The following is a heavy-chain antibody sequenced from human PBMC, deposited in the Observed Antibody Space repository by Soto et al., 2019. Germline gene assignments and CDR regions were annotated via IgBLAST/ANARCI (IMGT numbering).Heavy chain of an antibody. V-gene: IGHV4-31*03. Sequence: RSLTCTVPGGSISSGGYYWSWIRQHPGKGLEWIGYIYYSGSTYYNPSLKSRVTISVDTSKNQFSLKLSSVTAADTAVYYCASRMARAGYFDYWGQGTLVTVSS. J-gene: IGHJ4*02. CDR3: ASRMARAGYFDY. CDR1: GGSISSGGYY. D-gene: IGHD2-8*01. CDR2: IYYSGST.